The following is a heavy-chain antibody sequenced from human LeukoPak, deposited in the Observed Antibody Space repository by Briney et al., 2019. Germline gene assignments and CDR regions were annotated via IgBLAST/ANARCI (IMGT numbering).Heavy chain of an antibody. CDR1: GFTFSSYA. Sequence: GGSLRLSCAASGFTFSSYAMHWVRQAPGKGLEFVSAISSKGGSTYYANSVKGRFTISRDNSKNTLYLQMNSLRAEDTAVYYCAVDVGAESFDYWGQGTLVTVSS. V-gene: IGHV3-64*01. CDR2: ISSKGGST. J-gene: IGHJ4*02. CDR3: AVDVGAESFDY. D-gene: IGHD1-26*01.